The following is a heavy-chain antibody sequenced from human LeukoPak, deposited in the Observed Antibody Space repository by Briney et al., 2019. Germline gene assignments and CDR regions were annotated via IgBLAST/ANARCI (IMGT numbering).Heavy chain of an antibody. CDR1: GFTFSGSA. CDR2: IRSKANSYTT. CDR3: TRRGSIAVAGMGDY. J-gene: IGHJ4*02. Sequence: GGSLRLSCAASGFTFSGSAMHWVRQASGKGLEWVGRIRSKANSYTTAYAASVKGRFTISRDDSKNTAYLQMNSLKTEDTAVYYCTRRGSIAVAGMGDYWGQGTLVTVSS. D-gene: IGHD6-19*01. V-gene: IGHV3-73*01.